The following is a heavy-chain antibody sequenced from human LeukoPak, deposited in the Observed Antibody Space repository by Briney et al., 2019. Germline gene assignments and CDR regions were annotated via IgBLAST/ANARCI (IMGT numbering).Heavy chain of an antibody. Sequence: SETLSLTCTVSGGSISSYYWSWIRQPPGKGLEWIGYIYYSGSTNYNPSLKSRVTISVDTSKNQFSLKLSSVTAADTAVYYCARGGGNIARFDPWGQETLVTASS. CDR1: GGSISSYY. CDR2: IYYSGST. V-gene: IGHV4-59*01. J-gene: IGHJ5*02. D-gene: IGHD3-16*01. CDR3: ARGGGNIARFDP.